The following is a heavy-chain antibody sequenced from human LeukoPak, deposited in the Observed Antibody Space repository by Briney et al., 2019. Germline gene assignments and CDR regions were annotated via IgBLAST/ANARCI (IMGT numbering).Heavy chain of an antibody. J-gene: IGHJ6*03. Sequence: GGSLRLSCGASGFTFNNYAMSWVRQAPGKGLVWVSRISRDGSNTVYADSVKGRFTISRDNANKTLYLQMNSLRGDDTAVYYCAREWDLPGACHMDVWGKGTTVTVSS. CDR1: GFTFNNYA. V-gene: IGHV3-74*01. CDR2: ISRDGSNT. CDR3: AREWDLPGACHMDV. D-gene: IGHD1-26*01.